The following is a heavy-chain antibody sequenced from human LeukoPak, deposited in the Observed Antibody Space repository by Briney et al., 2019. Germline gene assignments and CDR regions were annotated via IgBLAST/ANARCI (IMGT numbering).Heavy chain of an antibody. CDR1: GYTFTGYY. Sequence: ASVKVSCKSSGYTFTGYYMHWVRQAPGQGLEWMGWINPNSGGTNYAQKFQGRVTMTRDTSISTAYMELSRLRTDDTAVYYCGRTGIAARWVFDYWGQGTLVTVSS. V-gene: IGHV1-2*02. D-gene: IGHD6-13*01. CDR3: GRTGIAARWVFDY. J-gene: IGHJ4*02. CDR2: INPNSGGT.